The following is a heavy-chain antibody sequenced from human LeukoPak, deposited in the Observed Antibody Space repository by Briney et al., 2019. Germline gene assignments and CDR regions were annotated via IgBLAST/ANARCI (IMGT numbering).Heavy chain of an antibody. D-gene: IGHD3-22*01. CDR2: IKPDGSAQ. J-gene: IGHJ5*02. CDR1: GFTFSNSW. V-gene: IGHV3-7*01. CDR3: ANGGTYSSGP. Sequence: GGSLRLSCAASGFTFSNSWMSLVRQAPGEGLEWVATIKPDGSAQYYVDSVKGRFTISRDNAKNSLFLQINSLRAEDTAVYYCANGGTYSSGPWGQGTLVTVSS.